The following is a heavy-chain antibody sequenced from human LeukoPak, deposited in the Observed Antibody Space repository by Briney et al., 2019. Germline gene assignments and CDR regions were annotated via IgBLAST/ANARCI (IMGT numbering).Heavy chain of an antibody. J-gene: IGHJ4*02. CDR1: GGSFSGYY. CDR3: ARGRPSNDFWSGYYGAGTYFDY. D-gene: IGHD3-3*01. CDR2: INHSGST. V-gene: IGHV4-34*01. Sequence: PSETLSLTCAVYGGSFSGYYWSWIRQPPGKGLEWIGEINHSGSTNYNPSLKSRVTISVDTSKNQFSLKLSSVTAAATAVYYCARGRPSNDFWSGYYGAGTYFDYWGQGTLVTVSS.